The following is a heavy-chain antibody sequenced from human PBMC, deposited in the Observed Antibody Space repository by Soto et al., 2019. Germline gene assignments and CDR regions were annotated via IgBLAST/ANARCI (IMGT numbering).Heavy chain of an antibody. D-gene: IGHD1-7*01. CDR3: TVLPNYVEHPLWGEINWFDP. V-gene: IGHV4-39*01. J-gene: IGHJ5*02. CDR2: IYYSGST. CDR1: GGSISSSSYY. Sequence: PSETLSLTCTVSGGSISSSSYYWGWIRQPPGKGLEWIGSIYYSGSTYYNPSLKSRVTISVDTSKNQFSLKLSSVTAADTAVYYCTVLPNYVEHPLWGEINWFDPWGQGTLVTAPQ.